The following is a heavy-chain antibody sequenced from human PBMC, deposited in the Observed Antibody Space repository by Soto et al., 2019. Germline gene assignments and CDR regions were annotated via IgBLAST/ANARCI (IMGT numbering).Heavy chain of an antibody. CDR3: AKDPYGDDPFDY. Sequence: LRLSCAASGFTFSSYAMSWVRQAPGKGLEWVSAISGSGGSTYYADSVKGRFTISRDNSKNTLYLKMNSLRAEDTAVYYCAKDPYGDDPFDYWGQGTLVTVSS. CDR1: GFTFSSYA. D-gene: IGHD4-17*01. J-gene: IGHJ4*02. V-gene: IGHV3-23*01. CDR2: ISGSGGST.